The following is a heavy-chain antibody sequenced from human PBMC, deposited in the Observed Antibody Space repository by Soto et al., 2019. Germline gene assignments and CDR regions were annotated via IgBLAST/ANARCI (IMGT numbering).Heavy chain of an antibody. J-gene: IGHJ5*02. CDR3: ARASTVTTRGSRNNWFDP. D-gene: IGHD4-17*01. Sequence: SGTPSPTCPFSCGSLHSFYRGWVPPPPGEGLEWIGYIYYSGSTNYNPSLKSRVTISVDTSKNQFSLKLSSVTAADTAVYYCARASTVTTRGSRNNWFDPWGQGTLVTVSS. CDR1: CGSLHSFY. CDR2: IYYSGST. V-gene: IGHV4-59*08.